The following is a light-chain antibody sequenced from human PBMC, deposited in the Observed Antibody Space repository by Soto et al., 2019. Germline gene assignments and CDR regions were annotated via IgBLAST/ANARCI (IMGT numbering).Light chain of an antibody. Sequence: QSVLTQPPSVSGAPGQRVTISCTGSSSNIGAGYDVHWYQQLPGTAPKLLIYDNRNRPSGVPDRFSGSKSGTSASLAITGLQAEDEADYYCQSYDSSLGGNYVFGTGTKVTVL. J-gene: IGLJ1*01. CDR3: QSYDSSLGGNYV. V-gene: IGLV1-40*01. CDR1: SSNIGAGYD. CDR2: DNR.